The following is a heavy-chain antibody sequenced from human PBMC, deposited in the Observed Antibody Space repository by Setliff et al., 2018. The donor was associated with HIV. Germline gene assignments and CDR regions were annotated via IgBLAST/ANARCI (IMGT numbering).Heavy chain of an antibody. J-gene: IGHJ5*01. Sequence: SETLSLTCNVSGNSVNSGTYYWSWIRQHPVRGLEWIGYIYSSGSTSYTPSLSGSTYYPPSLKNRVTISLDASKNQFSLTPDDTAVYYCARGPKLMIPTSNWFDSWGQGTPVTVSS. CDR2: IYSSGSTSYTPSLSGST. D-gene: IGHD3-22*01. CDR1: GNSVNSGTYY. CDR3: ARGPKLMIPTSNWFDS. V-gene: IGHV4-31*03.